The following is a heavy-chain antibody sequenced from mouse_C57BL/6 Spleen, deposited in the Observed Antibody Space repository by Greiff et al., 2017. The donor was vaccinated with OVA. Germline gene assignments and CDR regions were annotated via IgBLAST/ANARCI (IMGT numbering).Heavy chain of an antibody. V-gene: IGHV1-52*01. CDR3: ARDYGSSYSAWFAY. Sequence: QVQLKQPGAELVRPGSSVKLSCKASGYTFTSYWMHWVKQRPIQGLEWIGNIDPSDSETHYNQKFKDKATLTVDKSSSTAYMQLSSLTSEDSAVYYCARDYGSSYSAWFAYWGQGTLVTVSA. CDR1: GYTFTSYW. D-gene: IGHD1-1*01. J-gene: IGHJ3*01. CDR2: IDPSDSET.